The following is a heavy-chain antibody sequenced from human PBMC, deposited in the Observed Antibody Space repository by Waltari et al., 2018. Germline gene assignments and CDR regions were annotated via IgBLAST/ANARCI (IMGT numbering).Heavy chain of an antibody. J-gene: IGHJ3*02. D-gene: IGHD5-12*01. CDR1: GFTFSDFS. CDR2: IYSTGSTI. Sequence: EVQLVESGGGLVQPGGSLRLSCAASGFTFSDFSMNWVRQAPGKGLEWVSYIYSTGSTIYYADSVKGRFTISRDNAQNSLYLQMNILRADDTAVYYCARGYRKAFDIWGQGTMVTVSS. V-gene: IGHV3-48*04. CDR3: ARGYRKAFDI.